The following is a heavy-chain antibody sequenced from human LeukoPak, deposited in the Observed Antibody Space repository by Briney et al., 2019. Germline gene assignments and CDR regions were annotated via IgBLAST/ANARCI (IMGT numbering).Heavy chain of an antibody. Sequence: ASVKVSCKASGYTFTSYDINWVRQATGQGLEWMGWMNPNSGNTGYAQKFQGRVTMTEDTSTDTAYMELSSLRSEDSAVYYCATEVERYFDYWGQGTLVTVSS. V-gene: IGHV1-8*01. CDR1: GYTFTSYD. J-gene: IGHJ4*02. CDR2: MNPNSGNT. CDR3: ATEVERYFDY. D-gene: IGHD1-1*01.